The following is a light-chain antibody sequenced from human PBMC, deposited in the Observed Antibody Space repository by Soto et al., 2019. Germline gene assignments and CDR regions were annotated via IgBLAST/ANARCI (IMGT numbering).Light chain of an antibody. J-gene: IGKJ5*01. V-gene: IGKV3-15*01. CDR2: GAS. CDR3: KQYKEWPPFT. CDR1: QYVSNK. Sequence: EIVMTQSPATLSVSPGERATLSCRASQYVSNKVALYQRKPGQAPSLLILGASTRATGVPARFSGSGSGTEFTLSISSLQSEDFAVYYCKQYKEWPPFTFGQGTRLEIK.